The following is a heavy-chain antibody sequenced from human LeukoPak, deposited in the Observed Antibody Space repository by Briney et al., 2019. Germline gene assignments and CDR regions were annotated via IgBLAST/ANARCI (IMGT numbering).Heavy chain of an antibody. J-gene: IGHJ4*02. CDR3: ARKNGLDY. Sequence: PGGSLCLSCAASGFTVSSNYMSWVRQAPGKGLEWVSVIYSGGSTYYANSLKSRFTTSRDTSNNTYYLQMNRLTAEDTAVYYCARKNGLDYWGQGTLVTVSS. V-gene: IGHV3-53*01. CDR1: GFTVSSNY. CDR2: IYSGGST. D-gene: IGHD4-17*01.